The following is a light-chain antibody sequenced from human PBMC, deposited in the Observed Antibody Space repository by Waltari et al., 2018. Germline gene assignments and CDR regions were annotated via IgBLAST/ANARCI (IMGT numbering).Light chain of an antibody. CDR1: TRDVGAYDL. Sequence: QSALTQPAPVSGTPAQSSPISRTGPTRDVGAYDLVPWYQQHPGEAPKLLICEVFKRPSDISSRFSGSKSGSTASLTISGLQPEDEGDYYCCSYAGRGTYVFGSGTKVTVL. CDR3: CSYAGRGTYV. V-gene: IGLV2-23*02. CDR2: EVF. J-gene: IGLJ1*01.